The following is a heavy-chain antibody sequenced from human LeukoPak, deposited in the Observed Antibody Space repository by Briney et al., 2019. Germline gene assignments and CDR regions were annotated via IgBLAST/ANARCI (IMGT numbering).Heavy chain of an antibody. D-gene: IGHD6-13*01. CDR1: GYTFTSYD. V-gene: IGHV1-8*03. CDR3: ARSGAAAGFGFDY. J-gene: IGHJ4*02. CDR2: MNPNSGNT. Sequence: ASVKVSCKASGYTFTSYDINWVRQATGQGLEWMGWMNPNSGNTGYAQKFQGRVTITRNTSISTAYMVLSSLRSEDTAVYYCARSGAAAGFGFDYWGQGTLVTVSS.